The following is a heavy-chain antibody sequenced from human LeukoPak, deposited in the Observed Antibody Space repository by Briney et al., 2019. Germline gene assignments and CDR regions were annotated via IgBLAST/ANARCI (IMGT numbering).Heavy chain of an antibody. CDR3: ARAGITMVRGVRNWFDP. J-gene: IGHJ5*02. D-gene: IGHD3-10*01. CDR1: GFTISSGYY. V-gene: IGHV4-38-2*02. Sequence: PSETLSLTCTVSGFTISSGYYWVWIRQPPGKGLEWIGSIYHSETTYYNPSLKSRVTISVDTSKNQFSLKLSSVTAADTAVYYCARAGITMVRGVRNWFDPWGQGTLVTVSS. CDR2: IYHSETT.